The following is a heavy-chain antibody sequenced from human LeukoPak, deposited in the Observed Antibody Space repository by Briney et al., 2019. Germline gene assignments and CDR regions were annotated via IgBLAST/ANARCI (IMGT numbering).Heavy chain of an antibody. Sequence: GGSLRLSRAASGFSFSSYTMNWVRQAPGKGLVWVSIINSDGSSIRYADSVKGRFTISRDNAKNTLYLQINSLRAEDTAVYYCARGPSRGGFDIWGQGTMVTVSS. CDR2: INSDGSSI. CDR3: ARGPSRGGFDI. CDR1: GFSFSSYT. J-gene: IGHJ3*02. D-gene: IGHD4-23*01. V-gene: IGHV3-74*01.